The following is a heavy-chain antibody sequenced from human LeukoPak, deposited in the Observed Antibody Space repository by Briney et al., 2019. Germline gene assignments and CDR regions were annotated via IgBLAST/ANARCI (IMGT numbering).Heavy chain of an antibody. CDR1: GGSFSGYY. Sequence: PSETLSLTCAVYGGSFSGYYWSWIRQPPGKGLEWIGEINHSGSTNYNPSLKSRVTISVDTSKNLFSLKLSSVTAADTAVYYCARVLIQLWTARVDYWGQGTLVTVSS. D-gene: IGHD5-18*01. V-gene: IGHV4-34*01. J-gene: IGHJ4*02. CDR2: INHSGST. CDR3: ARVLIQLWTARVDY.